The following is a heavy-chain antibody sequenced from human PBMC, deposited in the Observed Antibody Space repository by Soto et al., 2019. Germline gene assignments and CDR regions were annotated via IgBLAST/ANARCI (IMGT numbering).Heavy chain of an antibody. V-gene: IGHV1-69*13. J-gene: IGHJ4*02. CDR1: GGTFSSYA. Sequence: SVKVSCTASGGTFSSYAISWVRQAPGQGLEWMGGIIPIFGTANYAQKFQGRVTITADESTSTAYMELSSLRSEDTAVYYCSTYYYGSSGYQNFDYWGQGTLVTVSS. D-gene: IGHD3-22*01. CDR2: IIPIFGTA. CDR3: STYYYGSSGYQNFDY.